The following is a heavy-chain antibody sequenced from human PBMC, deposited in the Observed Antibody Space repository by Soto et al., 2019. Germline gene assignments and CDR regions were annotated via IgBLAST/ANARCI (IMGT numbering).Heavy chain of an antibody. CDR2: IYHSGST. CDR3: ARRTRVATYYYYGMDV. Sequence: QVQLQESGPGLVKPSGTLSLTCAVSGGSISSSNWWSWVRQPPGKGLEWIGEIYHSGSTNYNPSLKRRVTISVDKSKNQFSRKLSSVTAADTAVYYCARRTRVATYYYYGMDVWGQGTTVTVSS. CDR1: GGSISSSNW. J-gene: IGHJ6*02. V-gene: IGHV4-4*02. D-gene: IGHD5-12*01.